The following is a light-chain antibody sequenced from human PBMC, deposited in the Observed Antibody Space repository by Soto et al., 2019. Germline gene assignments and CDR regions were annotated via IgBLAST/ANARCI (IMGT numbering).Light chain of an antibody. CDR1: SSDVGSYNL. J-gene: IGLJ1*01. Sequence: QSVLTQPASVSGSPGQSITISCTGTSSDVGSYNLVSWYQQHPGKAPKLMIYEGSKRPSGVSNRFSGSKSGNTASLTISGLQAKDEADYYCCSYAASSTLYVFGTGTKLTVL. CDR2: EGS. V-gene: IGLV2-23*01. CDR3: CSYAASSTLYV.